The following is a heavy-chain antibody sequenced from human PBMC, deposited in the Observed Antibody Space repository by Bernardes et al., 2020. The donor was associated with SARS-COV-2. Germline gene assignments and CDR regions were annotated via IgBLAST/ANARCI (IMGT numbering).Heavy chain of an antibody. CDR3: VRTVVTIVTPQYFDY. CDR2: LSDSGGTT. V-gene: IGHV3-23*01. CDR1: GFTFRKSA. J-gene: IGHJ4*02. Sequence: GGSLIPSCAATGFTFRKSAMTWVRQAPGKGLEWVSVLSDSGGTTYYADSVKGRFTISRDNSNNTVFLQMNSLRAEDTAVYYCVRTVVTIVTPQYFDYWGQGMLVTVSS. D-gene: IGHD3-22*01.